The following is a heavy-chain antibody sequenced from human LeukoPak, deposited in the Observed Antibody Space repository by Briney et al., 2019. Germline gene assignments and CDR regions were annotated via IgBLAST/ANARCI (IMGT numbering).Heavy chain of an antibody. D-gene: IGHD4-17*01. J-gene: IGHJ4*02. CDR1: GYSFTSYW. V-gene: IGHV5-51*01. CDR2: IYPGDSDT. CDR3: VRPYYGDPYYFDY. Sequence: GESLKISCKGSGYSFTSYWIGWVRQMPGKGLEWMGTIYPGDSDTRYSPSFQGQVTISADKSISTAYLQWSSLKASDTAMYYCVRPYYGDPYYFDYWGQGTLVTVSS.